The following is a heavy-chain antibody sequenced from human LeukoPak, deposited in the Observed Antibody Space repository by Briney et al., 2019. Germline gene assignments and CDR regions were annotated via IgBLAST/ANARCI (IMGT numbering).Heavy chain of an antibody. V-gene: IGHV4-34*01. Sequence: SETLSLTCAVYGGSFSGYYWSWIRQPPGKGLEWIGGINHSGSTNYNPSLKSRVTISVDTSKNQFSLKLSSVTAADTAVYYCASLSPDYGAAYWYFDLWGRGTLVTVSS. CDR2: INHSGST. CDR3: ASLSPDYGAAYWYFDL. CDR1: GGSFSGYY. J-gene: IGHJ2*01. D-gene: IGHD4-17*01.